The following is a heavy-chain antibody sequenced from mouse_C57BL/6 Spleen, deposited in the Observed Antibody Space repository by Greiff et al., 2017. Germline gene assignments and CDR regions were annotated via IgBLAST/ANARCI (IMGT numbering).Heavy chain of an antibody. Sequence: LVKPGASVKISCKASGYAFSSSWMNWVKQRPGKGLEWIGRIYPGDGDTNYNGKFKGKATLTADKSSSTAYMQLSSLTSEDSAVYFCAIEGNYWYFDVWGTGTTVTVSS. CDR1: GYAFSSSW. CDR3: AIEGNYWYFDV. CDR2: IYPGDGDT. V-gene: IGHV1-82*01. J-gene: IGHJ1*03.